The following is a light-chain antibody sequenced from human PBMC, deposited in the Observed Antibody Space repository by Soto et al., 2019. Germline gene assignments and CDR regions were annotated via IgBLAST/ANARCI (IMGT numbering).Light chain of an antibody. Sequence: IVMPHSPLGLPVTPAGPSSISCMTSQSLFHSDAYNYLAWYLQKPEQSPQSPIYLRSNLASGVADRFSGSGSGKDFTLKISRVEAEEVGVYNCMQALQTRMVGQGTKVDIK. CDR1: QSLFHSDAYNY. J-gene: IGKJ1*01. CDR2: LRS. CDR3: MQALQTRM. V-gene: IGKV2-28*01.